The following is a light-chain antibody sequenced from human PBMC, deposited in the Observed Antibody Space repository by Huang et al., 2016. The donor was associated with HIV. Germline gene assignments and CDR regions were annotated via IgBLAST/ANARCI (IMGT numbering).Light chain of an antibody. Sequence: DIQMTQSPPSLSASLGDRVTITCRASQTVSKYLNWYQQKPGRAPKLLIYGASTLLSGIPSRFSGSGSGTDFTLTITNLQAEDFAIYFCQQTFSTLSTCGQGTKVEFK. J-gene: IGKJ1*01. CDR1: QTVSKY. CDR3: QQTFSTLST. V-gene: IGKV1-39*01. CDR2: GAS.